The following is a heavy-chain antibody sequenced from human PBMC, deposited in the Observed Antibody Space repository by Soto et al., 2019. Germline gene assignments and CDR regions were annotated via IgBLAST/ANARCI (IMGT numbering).Heavy chain of an antibody. CDR2: ISSNGVGT. J-gene: IGHJ6*03. Sequence: VQLAESGGGLAQPGGSLRLSCAASGFTLSGYAMDWVRQAPGKGLEYVSGISSNGVGTYYANSVQGRFTISRDSSKNTVYLQIGSLRPEDMAVYYCARRARPDFYYMDVWGKGTTVTVSS. D-gene: IGHD6-6*01. CDR1: GFTLSGYA. V-gene: IGHV3-64*01. CDR3: ARRARPDFYYMDV.